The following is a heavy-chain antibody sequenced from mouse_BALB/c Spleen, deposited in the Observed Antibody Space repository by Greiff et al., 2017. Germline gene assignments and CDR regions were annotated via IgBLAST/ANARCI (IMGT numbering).Heavy chain of an antibody. V-gene: IGHV2-9-2*01. CDR1: GFSLTSYD. CDR3: VRGPMAMDY. Sequence: QVQLKESGPGLVAPSQSLSITCTVSGFSLTSYDISWIRQPPGKGLEWLGVIWTGGGTNYNSAFMSRLSISKDNSKSQVFLKMNSLQTDDTAIYYCVRGPMAMDYWGQGTSVTVSS. CDR2: IWTGGGT. J-gene: IGHJ4*01.